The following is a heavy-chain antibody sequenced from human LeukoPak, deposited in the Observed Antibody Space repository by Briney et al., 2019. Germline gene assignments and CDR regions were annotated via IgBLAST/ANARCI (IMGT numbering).Heavy chain of an antibody. CDR3: ASRPQDGHDPAENFDY. Sequence: ASVRVSCKASGYTFTGYYMHWVRQAPGQGLEWMGWINPNSGDTNYAQKFQGRVTMTRDTSISTAYMELSRLRSDDTAVYYCASRPQDGHDPAENFDYWGQGTLVTVSS. D-gene: IGHD4-17*01. V-gene: IGHV1-2*02. CDR1: GYTFTGYY. J-gene: IGHJ4*02. CDR2: INPNSGDT.